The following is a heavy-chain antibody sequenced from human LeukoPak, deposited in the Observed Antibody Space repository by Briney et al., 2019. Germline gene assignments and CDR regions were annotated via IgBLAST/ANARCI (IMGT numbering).Heavy chain of an antibody. CDR1: GYTFTSYG. CDR3: ARDPTEASDYYGMDV. Sequence: ASVKVSCKASGYTFTSYGISWVRQAPGQGLEWMGWISADNGNTNYAQKLQGRVTMTTDTSTSTAYMELRSLRSDDTAVYYCARDPTEASDYYGMDVWGQGTTVTVSS. CDR2: ISADNGNT. V-gene: IGHV1-18*01. D-gene: IGHD4-17*01. J-gene: IGHJ6*02.